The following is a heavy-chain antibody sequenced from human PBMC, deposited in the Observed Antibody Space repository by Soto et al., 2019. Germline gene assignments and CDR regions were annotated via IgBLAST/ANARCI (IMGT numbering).Heavy chain of an antibody. Sequence: VSLRLSCAASGFTFSSYAMSWVRQAPGKGLEWVSAISGSGGSTYYADSVKGRFTSSRDNSKNTLYLQMNSLGAEDTAVYYCAKDHPSQLYGMDVWGRGTTVTVSS. CDR1: GFTFSSYA. V-gene: IGHV3-23*01. J-gene: IGHJ6*02. CDR2: ISGSGGST. D-gene: IGHD2-2*01. CDR3: AKDHPSQLYGMDV.